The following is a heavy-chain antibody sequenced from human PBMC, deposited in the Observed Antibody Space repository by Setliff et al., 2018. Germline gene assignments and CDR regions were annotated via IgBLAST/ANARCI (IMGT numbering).Heavy chain of an antibody. CDR3: ARGLSGRYFADY. V-gene: IGHV1-18*01. Sequence: ASVKVSCKASGFTFTSTAVQGVRQAPGQGLEWMGWSSADNGNTNYAQKLQGRVTMTTDTSTSTAYMELRRLRSDDTAVYYCARGLSGRYFADYWGQGTLVTVSS. CDR2: SSADNGNT. CDR1: GFTFTSTA. J-gene: IGHJ4*02. D-gene: IGHD1-26*01.